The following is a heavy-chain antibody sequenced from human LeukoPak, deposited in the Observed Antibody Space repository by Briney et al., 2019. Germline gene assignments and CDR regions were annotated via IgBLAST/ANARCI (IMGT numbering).Heavy chain of an antibody. Sequence: SETLPLTCTVSGGSISSSSYYWSWIRQPPGKGLEWIGYIYYSGSTNYNPSLKSRVTISVDTSKNQFSLKLSSVTAADTAVYYCARGLLEPYDSSGLTFDYWGQGTLVTVSS. J-gene: IGHJ4*02. CDR3: ARGLLEPYDSSGLTFDY. V-gene: IGHV4-61*01. CDR2: IYYSGST. D-gene: IGHD3-22*01. CDR1: GGSISSSSYY.